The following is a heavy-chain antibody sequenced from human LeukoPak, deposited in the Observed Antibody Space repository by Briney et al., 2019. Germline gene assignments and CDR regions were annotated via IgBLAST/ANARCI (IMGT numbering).Heavy chain of an antibody. CDR2: IYYSGST. V-gene: IGHV4-39*01. CDR3: ASLYCSGGSCYYFDY. J-gene: IGHJ4*02. D-gene: IGHD2-15*01. CDR1: GGSISSSSYY. Sequence: PSETLFLTCTVSGGSISSSSYYWGWIRQPPGRGLEWIGSIYYSGSTYYTPSLRSRVTISVDTSKNQFSLKLSSVTATDTAVYYCASLYCSGGSCYYFDYWGQGTLVTVSS.